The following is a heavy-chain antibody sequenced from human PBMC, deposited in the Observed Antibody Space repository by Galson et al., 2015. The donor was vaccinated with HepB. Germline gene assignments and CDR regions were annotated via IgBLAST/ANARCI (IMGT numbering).Heavy chain of an antibody. CDR2: IDPSDSYT. V-gene: IGHV5-10-1*01. CDR1: GYSFTSYW. D-gene: IGHD4-17*01. J-gene: IGHJ4*02. Sequence: QSGAEVKKPGESLRISCKGSGYSFTSYWISWVRQMPGKGLEWMGRIDPSDSYTNYSPSFQGHVTISADKSISTAYLQWSSLKASDTAMYYCARHRNYGDYVDYFDYWGQGTLVTVSS. CDR3: ARHRNYGDYVDYFDY.